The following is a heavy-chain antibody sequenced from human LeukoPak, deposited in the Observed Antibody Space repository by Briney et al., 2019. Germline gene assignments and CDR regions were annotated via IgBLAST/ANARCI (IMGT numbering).Heavy chain of an antibody. V-gene: IGHV4-39*07. CDR1: GDSISSSTYY. J-gene: IGHJ4*02. Sequence: SETLSLTCSVSGDSISSSTYYWGWIRQPPKKGLEWVWSFFYGGSTYYNPSLKSRVTISVDTSENQLSLKLSSVTAADTAVFYCARGKYIDSGSYNVFDYWGQGTLATVSS. D-gene: IGHD3-10*01. CDR3: ARGKYIDSGSYNVFDY. CDR2: FFYGGST.